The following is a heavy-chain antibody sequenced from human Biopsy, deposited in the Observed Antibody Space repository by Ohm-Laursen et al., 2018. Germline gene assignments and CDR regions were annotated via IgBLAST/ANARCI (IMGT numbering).Heavy chain of an antibody. Sequence: GASVKASCNASGYTFSGYHVHWVRQAPGQGLEWMGWINAKTGDTNYAQKFQGRVTMTRDTSISTAYVDLSSLRSDDTAVYYCTRGGYYYDSLAYYYWFDPWGQGTSVTVSS. D-gene: IGHD3-22*01. J-gene: IGHJ5*02. CDR3: TRGGYYYDSLAYYYWFDP. CDR1: GYTFSGYH. CDR2: INAKTGDT. V-gene: IGHV1-2*02.